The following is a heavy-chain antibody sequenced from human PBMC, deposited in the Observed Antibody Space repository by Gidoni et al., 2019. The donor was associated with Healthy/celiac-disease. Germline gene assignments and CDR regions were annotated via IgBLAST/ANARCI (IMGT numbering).Heavy chain of an antibody. CDR1: GYSISSGYY. CDR3: ARDLWGDGDPSNWFDP. Sequence: QVQLQESGPGLVKPSETLSLTCAVSGYSISSGYYWGWIRQPPGKGLEWIGSIYHSGSTYYNPSLKSRVTIAVDTSKNQFSLKLSSVTAADTAVYYCARDLWGDGDPSNWFDPWGQGTLVTVSS. CDR2: IYHSGST. D-gene: IGHD3-16*01. V-gene: IGHV4-38-2*02. J-gene: IGHJ5*02.